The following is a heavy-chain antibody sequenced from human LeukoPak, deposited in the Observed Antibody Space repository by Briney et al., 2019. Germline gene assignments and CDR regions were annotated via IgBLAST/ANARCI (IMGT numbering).Heavy chain of an antibody. CDR3: AKEIVPPSGYYFDY. CDR1: GFTFSNSA. J-gene: IGHJ4*02. CDR2: ISGSGVNT. Sequence: GGSLRLSCAASGFTFSNSAMSWVRQAPGKRLEWVSSISGSGVNTYYADSVKGRFTIFRDNSKNTLYLQMNGLRVEDTAVYYCAKEIVPPSGYYFDYWDQGTLVTVSS. V-gene: IGHV3-23*01. D-gene: IGHD6-6*01.